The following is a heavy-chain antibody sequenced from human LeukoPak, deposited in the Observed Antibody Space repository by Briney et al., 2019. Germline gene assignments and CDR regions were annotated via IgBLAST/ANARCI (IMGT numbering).Heavy chain of an antibody. CDR1: AFIFEDYA. D-gene: IGHD6-19*01. J-gene: IGHJ4*02. V-gene: IGHV3-9*01. Sequence: PGGSLRLSCTGSAFIFEDYAIHWVRQVPGRGLQWVAGVSWNRDYIGYADSVKGRFTISRDNDKNIVYLQMDSLRVDDTGSYHCAATSGWYDSYFGYWGQGTLVTVSS. CDR2: VSWNRDYI. CDR3: AATSGWYDSYFGY.